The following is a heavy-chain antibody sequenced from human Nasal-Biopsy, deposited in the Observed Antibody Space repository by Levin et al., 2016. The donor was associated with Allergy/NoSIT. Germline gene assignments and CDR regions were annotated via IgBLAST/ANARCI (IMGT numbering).Heavy chain of an antibody. CDR1: GFTFSSYD. CDR2: IGTAGDT. CDR3: ARGGSDAFDI. Sequence: GESLKISCAASGFTFSSYDMHWVRQATGKGLEWVSAIGTAGDTYYPGSVKGRFTISRENAKNSLYLQMNSLRAGDTAVYYCARGGSDAFDIWGQGTMVTVSS. V-gene: IGHV3-13*04. D-gene: IGHD3-10*01. J-gene: IGHJ3*02.